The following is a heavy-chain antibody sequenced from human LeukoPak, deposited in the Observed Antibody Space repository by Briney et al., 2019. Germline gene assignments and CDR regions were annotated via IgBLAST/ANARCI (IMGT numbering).Heavy chain of an antibody. J-gene: IGHJ3*02. D-gene: IGHD3-3*01. CDR2: ISNDSVDK. CDR3: ARRDWVSGAVRAFDI. CDR1: GFMFSDYY. Sequence: GGSLRLSCVGSGFMFSDYYMSWIRQAPGRGLEWVSYISNDSVDKYYVDSVRGRFTISRDNAKKSMYLQMSGLRVEDTAVYYCARRDWVSGAVRAFDIWGQGTMVTVSS. V-gene: IGHV3-11*04.